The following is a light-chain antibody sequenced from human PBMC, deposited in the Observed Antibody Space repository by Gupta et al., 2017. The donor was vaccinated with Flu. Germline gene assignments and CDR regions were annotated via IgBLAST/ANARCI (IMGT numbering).Light chain of an antibody. CDR1: QSVSSK. CDR2: GAS. Sequence: ATLSVSPGERATLSCRASQSVSSKLAWYQQKPGQAPRLLIYGASTRATDIPARFSGSGSGTEFTLTISSLQSEDFAVYYCQQYSDWSLYTFGQGTKLEIK. J-gene: IGKJ2*01. V-gene: IGKV3-15*01. CDR3: QQYSDWSLYT.